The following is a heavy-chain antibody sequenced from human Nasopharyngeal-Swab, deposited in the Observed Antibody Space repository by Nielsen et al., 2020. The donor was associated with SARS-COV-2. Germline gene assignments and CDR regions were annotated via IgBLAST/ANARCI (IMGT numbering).Heavy chain of an antibody. CDR3: ARDGSGSYPPPD. V-gene: IGHV1-18*01. J-gene: IGHJ4*02. Sequence: WVRQAPGQGLEWVGWINPYNDDRQYAQKFQDRVSMTTDTSTNTVYMELRSLRSDDTAVCYCARDGSGSYPPPDWGQGTLVTVSS. D-gene: IGHD3-10*01. CDR2: INPYNDDR.